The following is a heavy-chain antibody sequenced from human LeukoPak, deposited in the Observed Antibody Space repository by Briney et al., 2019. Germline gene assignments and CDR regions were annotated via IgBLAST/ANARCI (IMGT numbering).Heavy chain of an antibody. CDR3: VRGRSTGTIDY. CDR2: IFHSGST. CDR1: GDFISSGDHY. J-gene: IGHJ4*02. D-gene: IGHD2-2*01. V-gene: IGHV4-30-4*01. Sequence: SETLSLTCTVSGDFISSGDHYWNWIRQAPGKGLEWIGYIFHSGSTYYNPSLRSRLTVSLDTSKNQFSLKLTSVTAADSAVYYCVRGRSTGTIDYWGQGTLVTVSS.